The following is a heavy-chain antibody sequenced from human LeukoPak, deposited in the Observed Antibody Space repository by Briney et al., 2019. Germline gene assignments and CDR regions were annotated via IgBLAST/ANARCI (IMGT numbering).Heavy chain of an antibody. J-gene: IGHJ4*02. V-gene: IGHV3-23*01. CDR1: GFTFGAYD. CDR3: GKDSSVAVAADDY. Sequence: PGGSLRLSCAASGFTFGAYDMSWVRQAPGQGLEWVSSISGSGGGTYYADSVKGRFTISRDNSRNTLYLQMNSLAAEDTALYYCGKDSSVAVAADDYWGQGTLVTVSS. D-gene: IGHD2-15*01. CDR2: ISGSGGGT.